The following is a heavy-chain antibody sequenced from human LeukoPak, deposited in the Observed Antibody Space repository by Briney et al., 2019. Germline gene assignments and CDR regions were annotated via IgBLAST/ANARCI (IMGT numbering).Heavy chain of an antibody. CDR3: ARDRAWNYFDY. Sequence: GGSLRLSCAPSGFTFSRHGMHWVRQAPGKGLEWVAIISNDGSRKYYAHSVEGRFTIFRDNSKNTLYLQMDSLRAEDTAVHYCARDRAWNYFDYWGQGTLVTVSS. CDR2: ISNDGSRK. D-gene: IGHD3-3*01. J-gene: IGHJ4*02. V-gene: IGHV3-30*03. CDR1: GFTFSRHG.